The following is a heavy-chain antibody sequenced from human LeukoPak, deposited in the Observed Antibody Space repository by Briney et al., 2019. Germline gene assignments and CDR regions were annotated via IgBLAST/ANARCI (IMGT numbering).Heavy chain of an antibody. Sequence: SETLSLTCAVSGGSISSSNWWSWVRQPPGKGLEWIGEIYHSGSTNYNPSLKSRVTISVDKSKNQFSLKLSSVTAADTAVYYCARGGRGYCSSTSCYPDQFDYWGQGTLVTVSS. CDR1: GGSISSSNW. CDR2: IYHSGST. J-gene: IGHJ4*02. V-gene: IGHV4-4*02. D-gene: IGHD2-2*01. CDR3: ARGGRGYCSSTSCYPDQFDY.